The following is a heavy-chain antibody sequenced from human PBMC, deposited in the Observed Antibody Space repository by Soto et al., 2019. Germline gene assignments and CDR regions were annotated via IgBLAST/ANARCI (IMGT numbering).Heavy chain of an antibody. CDR1: GFTFSSYA. Sequence: GGSLRLSCAASGFTFSSYAMHWVRQAPGKGLEWVAVISYDGSNKYYADSVKGRFTISGDNSKNALYLQMNSLRAEDTAVYYCARGGRTYYYDSSGYYGAFEIWGQGTMVTVSS. D-gene: IGHD3-22*01. V-gene: IGHV3-30-3*01. CDR3: ARGGRTYYYDSSGYYGAFEI. CDR2: ISYDGSNK. J-gene: IGHJ3*02.